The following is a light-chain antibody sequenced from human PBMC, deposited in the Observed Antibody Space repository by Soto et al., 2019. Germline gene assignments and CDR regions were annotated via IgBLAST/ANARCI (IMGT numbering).Light chain of an antibody. CDR2: AAS. J-gene: IGKJ5*01. CDR1: QGISTY. Sequence: DIQLTQSPSSLSASVGDRVTLTCLASQGISTYLNWYQQKPGKAPKLLIYAASTLQSGVPSKFSGSGFGTDFTLTISSLQTEDFATYYCQQNYSPPPITFGQGTRLEIK. V-gene: IGKV1-39*01. CDR3: QQNYSPPPIT.